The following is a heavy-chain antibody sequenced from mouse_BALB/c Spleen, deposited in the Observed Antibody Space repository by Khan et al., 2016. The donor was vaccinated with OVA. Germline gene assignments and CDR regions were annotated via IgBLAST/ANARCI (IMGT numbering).Heavy chain of an antibody. D-gene: IGHD2-4*01. CDR3: ARHDYAWFAY. Sequence: EVELVESGGGLVQPGGSLKLSCATSGFTFSDYYMYWVRQTPEKRLEWVAYISNGGGSTYYPDTVKGRFTISRDNPKNTLYLQMSRLKSEDTAMYYCARHDYAWFAYWGQGTLVTVSA. CDR2: ISNGGGST. CDR1: GFTFSDYY. J-gene: IGHJ3*01. V-gene: IGHV5-12*02.